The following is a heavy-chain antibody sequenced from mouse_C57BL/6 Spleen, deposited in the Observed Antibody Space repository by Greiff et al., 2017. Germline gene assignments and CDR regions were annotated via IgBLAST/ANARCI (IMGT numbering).Heavy chain of an antibody. V-gene: IGHV1-4*01. CDR3: AAYWDLAWFAY. J-gene: IGHJ3*01. Sequence: QVQLQQSGAELARPGASVKMSCKASGYTFTSYTMHWVKQRPGQGLEWIGYINPSSGYTKYNQKFKDKATLTADKSSSTAYMQLSSLTSEDSAVYYCAAYWDLAWFAYWGQGTLVTVSA. CDR2: INPSSGYT. D-gene: IGHD4-1*01. CDR1: GYTFTSYT.